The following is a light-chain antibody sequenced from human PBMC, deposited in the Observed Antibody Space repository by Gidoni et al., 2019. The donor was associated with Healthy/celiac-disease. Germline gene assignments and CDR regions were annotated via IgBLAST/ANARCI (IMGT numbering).Light chain of an antibody. Sequence: DIVMTQSPDSLAVSLGERATINCKSSQSVLYSSNNKNYLAWYQQKPGQPTKLLIYCASTRESGVPDRCSGSGSGTDFTLTISSLQAEDVAVYYCQQYYSTPYTFGQGTKLEIK. CDR1: QSVLYSSNNKNY. CDR3: QQYYSTPYT. CDR2: CAS. J-gene: IGKJ2*01. V-gene: IGKV4-1*01.